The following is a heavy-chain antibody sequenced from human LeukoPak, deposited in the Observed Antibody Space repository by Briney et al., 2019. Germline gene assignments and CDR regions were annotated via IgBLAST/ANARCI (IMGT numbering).Heavy chain of an antibody. V-gene: IGHV3-9*01. D-gene: IGHD3-10*01. CDR2: ISWNSGSI. CDR1: GFSFDDYV. J-gene: IGHJ4*02. Sequence: PGTSLRLSCAASGFSFDDYVMPWVRQAPGKGLEWVSGISWNSGSIGYADSVKGRFTISRDNAKNSLYLQMNSLRAEDTAVYYCARDKWTYYYGSGSYPDYWGQGTLVTVSS. CDR3: ARDKWTYYYGSGSYPDY.